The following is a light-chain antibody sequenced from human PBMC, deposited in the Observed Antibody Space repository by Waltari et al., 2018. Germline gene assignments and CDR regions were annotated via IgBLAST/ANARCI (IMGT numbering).Light chain of an antibody. CDR2: GAS. Sequence: VILTQSPATLSLSPGDRATLSCRASQSVSNYLAWYQQKPGQAPRLLIYGASSRATGIPDRFTGSGSGTDFTLTISSLEPEDVGVYHCYQHSSGYSFGQGTKVEIK. CDR1: QSVSNY. V-gene: IGKV3-11*01. J-gene: IGKJ2*03. CDR3: YQHSSGYS.